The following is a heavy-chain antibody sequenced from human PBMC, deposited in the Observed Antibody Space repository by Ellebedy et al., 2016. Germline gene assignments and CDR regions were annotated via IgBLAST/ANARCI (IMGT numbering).Heavy chain of an antibody. Sequence: GESLKISXAASGFTFSSYAMNWVRQAPGKGLEWISHISGASGTVYYADSVKGRFTMSRDNAKNSLYLQMNSLRAEETAMYFCTRGANYTFDIWGQGTMVTVSS. J-gene: IGHJ3*02. CDR2: ISGASGTV. CDR1: GFTFSSYA. CDR3: TRGANYTFDI. V-gene: IGHV3-48*04. D-gene: IGHD1-7*01.